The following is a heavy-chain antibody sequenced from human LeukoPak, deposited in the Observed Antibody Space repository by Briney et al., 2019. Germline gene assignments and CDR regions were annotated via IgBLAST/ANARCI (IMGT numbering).Heavy chain of an antibody. CDR2: ISSSGSTI. D-gene: IGHD1-26*01. V-gene: IGHV3-48*03. CDR3: ARVSRGKWELLGAHDY. Sequence: GGSLRLSCAASGFTFSSYEMNWVRQAPGKGLEWVSYISSSGSTIYYADSVKGRFTISRDSAKNSLYLQMNSLRAEDTAVYYCARVSRGKWELLGAHDYWGQGTLVTVSS. CDR1: GFTFSSYE. J-gene: IGHJ4*02.